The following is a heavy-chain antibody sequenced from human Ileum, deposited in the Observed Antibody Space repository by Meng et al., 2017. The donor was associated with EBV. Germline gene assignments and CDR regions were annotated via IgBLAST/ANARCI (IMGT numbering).Heavy chain of an antibody. D-gene: IGHD4-17*01. J-gene: IGHJ1*01. V-gene: IGHV3-74*01. Sequence: EVLLVEAXXXXVXXGGXLRLSCAASGLTFSSYWMHWVRQGPGQGLVWVSRINGDGSSTSYADSVKGRFNISRDNAKNALYLQMNNLKPEDTAMYYCTRVGDYAYKDWGQGTLVTVSS. CDR3: TRVGDYAYKD. CDR1: GLTFSSYW. CDR2: INGDGSST.